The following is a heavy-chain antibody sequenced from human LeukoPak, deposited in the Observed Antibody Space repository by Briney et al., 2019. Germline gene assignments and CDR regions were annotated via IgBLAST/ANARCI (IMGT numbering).Heavy chain of an antibody. Sequence: PGGSLRLSCAASGFTLSTYRTNWVRQAPGKGLEWVSSIMNSGDKYYADSLEGRFTISRDNAKNSLYLEMNSLRAEDTAVYYCARDLPVAGTYHYFDYWGQGTLVIVSS. J-gene: IGHJ4*02. CDR1: GFTLSTYR. CDR2: IMNSGDK. V-gene: IGHV3-21*01. CDR3: ARDLPVAGTYHYFDY. D-gene: IGHD6-19*01.